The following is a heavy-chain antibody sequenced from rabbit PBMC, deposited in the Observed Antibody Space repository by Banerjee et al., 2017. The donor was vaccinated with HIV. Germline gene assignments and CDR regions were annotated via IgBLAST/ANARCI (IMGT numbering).Heavy chain of an antibody. CDR1: GFSFRDREV. CDR3: ARDLVGVIGWNFYL. V-gene: IGHV1S45*01. D-gene: IGHD2-1*01. J-gene: IGHJ4*01. Sequence: QEQLVEFGGGLVQPVGILTLTCKAAGFSFRDREVMCWVGQAPGKGLQWIACINASTGKPVYATWASGRFTISRTSSTTVTLRMTSLTAADRATYFCARDLVGVIGWNFYLWGQGTLVTVS. CDR2: INASTGKP.